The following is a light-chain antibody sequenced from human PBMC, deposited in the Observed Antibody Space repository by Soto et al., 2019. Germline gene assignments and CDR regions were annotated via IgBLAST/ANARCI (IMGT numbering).Light chain of an antibody. V-gene: IGKV3-11*01. CDR2: DVS. CDR1: QSFSNS. J-gene: IGKJ5*01. Sequence: EIVLTQSPATLSLSPGERVTLSCRASQSFSNSLAWYQQKPGQPPRLLIYDVSNRATGIPARFSGSGSGTDFTLTISRLEPEDFAVYYCQQRSNWPLTFGQGTRLEIK. CDR3: QQRSNWPLT.